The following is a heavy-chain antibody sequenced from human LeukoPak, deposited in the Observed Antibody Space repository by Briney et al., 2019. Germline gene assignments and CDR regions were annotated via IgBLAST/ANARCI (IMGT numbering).Heavy chain of an antibody. Sequence: GGSLRLSCAASGFTFSSYAMHWVRQAPGKGLEWVAVISYDGSNKYYADSVKGRFTISRDNSKNTLYLRMSSLRAEDTAVYYCARDWSDFWSGYSNYWGQGTLVTVSS. CDR3: ARDWSDFWSGYSNY. J-gene: IGHJ4*02. CDR1: GFTFSSYA. CDR2: ISYDGSNK. D-gene: IGHD3-3*01. V-gene: IGHV3-30-3*01.